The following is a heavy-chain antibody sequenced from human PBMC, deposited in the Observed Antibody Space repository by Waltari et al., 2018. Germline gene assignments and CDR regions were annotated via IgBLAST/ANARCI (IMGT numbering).Heavy chain of an antibody. Sequence: EVQLAASGGALVRPGGSLRLSCEASGFSLRGYGMHWVRQDPGEGLEWVTKIEQDGREKYYVDSVKGRFTISRDNSKNSVYLQMNSLRAEDTAVYYCARGSPDMSAAGPDYWGQGTLVVVSS. D-gene: IGHD6-13*01. J-gene: IGHJ4*02. CDR2: IEQDGREK. CDR1: GFSLRGYG. CDR3: ARGSPDMSAAGPDY. V-gene: IGHV3-7*03.